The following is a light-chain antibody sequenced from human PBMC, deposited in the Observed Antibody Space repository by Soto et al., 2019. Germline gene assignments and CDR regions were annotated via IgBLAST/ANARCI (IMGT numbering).Light chain of an antibody. CDR3: QQANSFPRT. Sequence: DIQMTQSPSSVSASVGDRVTITCRASQGISSWLAWYQQKPGKAPKLLIYGASIMQSGVTSRFSGSGTATDFTLTISSLQPEDYATYYCQQANSFPRTFGQRTKLEIK. V-gene: IGKV1-12*01. J-gene: IGKJ2*01. CDR2: GAS. CDR1: QGISSW.